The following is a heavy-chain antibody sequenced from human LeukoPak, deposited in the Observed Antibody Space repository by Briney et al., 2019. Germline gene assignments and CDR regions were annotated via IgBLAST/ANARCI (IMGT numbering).Heavy chain of an antibody. J-gene: IGHJ4*02. V-gene: IGHV3-23*01. D-gene: IGHD3-10*01. CDR3: AKDSPRGTMVRGVKSAHDY. CDR2: ISGSGGST. Sequence: PGGSLRLSCAAPGFTFSSYAMSWVRQAPGKGLEWVSAISGSGGSTYYADSVKGRFTISRDNSKNTLYLQMNSLRAEDTAVYYCAKDSPRGTMVRGVKSAHDYWGQGTLVTVSS. CDR1: GFTFSSYA.